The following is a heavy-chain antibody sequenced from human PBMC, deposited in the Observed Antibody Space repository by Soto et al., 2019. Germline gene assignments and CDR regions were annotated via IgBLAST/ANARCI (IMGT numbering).Heavy chain of an antibody. CDR2: IKHGGNS. V-gene: IGHV4-34*01. J-gene: IGHJ3*02. Sequence: QVQQQPWGAGLLKPSETLSLTCTVYAGSFIHYYLNWIRHPPGKALERIGKIKHGGNSSYNPSVRSRVSISVDMSKHPVYLTVSSVTPADTAVYYCARGGSSDWQVALDIWGQGTMVPVSS. CDR3: ARGGSSDWQVALDI. D-gene: IGHD6-19*01. CDR1: AGSFIHYY.